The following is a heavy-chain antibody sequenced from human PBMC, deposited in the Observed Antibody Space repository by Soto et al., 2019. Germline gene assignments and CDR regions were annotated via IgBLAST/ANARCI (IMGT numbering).Heavy chain of an antibody. J-gene: IGHJ4*02. CDR3: AKSHEFGVVILYYFDY. V-gene: IGHV3-23*01. Sequence: LRLSCAASGFTFSSYAMSWVRQAPGKGLEWVSAISGSGGSTYYADSVKGRFTISRDNSKNTLYLQMNSRRAEDTAVYYCAKSHEFGVVILYYFDYWGQGTLVSVSS. CDR1: GFTFSSYA. D-gene: IGHD3-3*01. CDR2: ISGSGGST.